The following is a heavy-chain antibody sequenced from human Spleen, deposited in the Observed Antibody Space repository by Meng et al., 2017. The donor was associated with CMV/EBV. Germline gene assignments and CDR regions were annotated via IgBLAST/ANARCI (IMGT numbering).Heavy chain of an antibody. Sequence: GESLKISCAASGFTFSSYWMSWVRQAPGKGLEWVANIREDGSSKYYADPVRGRFTISRDNAKNSLFLQMSSLRVEDTAMYYCARAGLGYCSVTSCYNDYWGQGTLVTVSS. CDR2: IREDGSSK. V-gene: IGHV3-7*01. CDR3: ARAGLGYCSVTSCYNDY. D-gene: IGHD2-2*02. CDR1: GFTFSSYW. J-gene: IGHJ4*02.